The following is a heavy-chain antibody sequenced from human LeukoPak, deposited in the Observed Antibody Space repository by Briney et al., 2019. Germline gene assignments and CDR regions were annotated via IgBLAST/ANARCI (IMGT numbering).Heavy chain of an antibody. V-gene: IGHV4-4*09. D-gene: IGHD3-16*01. CDR1: GGSLTNYY. CDR3: ARLNFRGGEALHFDS. Sequence: PSETLSLTCSVSGGSLTNYYWGWIRQPPGKGLEFVGYIHSDGTTTYDSSLQSRVAISLGTSKIQFSLRLYSVTVADTALYFCARLNFRGGEALHFDSWGQGTLVTASS. J-gene: IGHJ4*02. CDR2: IHSDGTT.